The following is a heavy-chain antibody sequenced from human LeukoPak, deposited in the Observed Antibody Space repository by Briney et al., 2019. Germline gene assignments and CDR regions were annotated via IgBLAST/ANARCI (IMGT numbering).Heavy chain of an antibody. J-gene: IGHJ6*03. D-gene: IGHD5-24*01. V-gene: IGHV3-11*01. CDR1: GFTFSDYY. CDR2: ISSSGSTI. Sequence: GGSLRLSCAASGFTFSDYYMSWIRQAPGKGLEWVSYISSSGSTIYYADSVKGRFTISRDNAKNSLYLQMNSLRTEDTALYYCAKGHTGDGSRSYYYYMDVWDKGTTVTVSS. CDR3: AKGHTGDGSRSYYYYMDV.